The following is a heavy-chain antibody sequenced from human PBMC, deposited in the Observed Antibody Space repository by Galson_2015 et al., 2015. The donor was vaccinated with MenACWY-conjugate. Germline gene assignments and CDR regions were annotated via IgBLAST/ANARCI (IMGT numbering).Heavy chain of an antibody. J-gene: IGHJ4*02. CDR3: AREYSSGWYSHGFDY. D-gene: IGHD6-19*01. CDR1: GGTFSSYA. V-gene: IGHV1-69*13. Sequence: SVKVSCKASGGTFSSYAISWVRQAPGQGLEWMGGIIPIFGTANYAQKFQGRVTITADESTSTAYMELSSLRSEDTAVYYCAREYSSGWYSHGFDYWGQGTLVTVSS. CDR2: IIPIFGTA.